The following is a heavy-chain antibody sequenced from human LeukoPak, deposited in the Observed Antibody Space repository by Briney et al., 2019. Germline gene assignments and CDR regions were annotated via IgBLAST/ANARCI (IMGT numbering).Heavy chain of an antibody. Sequence: EASVKVSCKASGYTFSTYDVIWVRQATGQGLEWMGWMNPNSGNTGYALKFRGRVTMTGDTSISTAYMELSSLRSEDTAVYYCARLYCGGDCYEEDYWGQGTLVTVSS. CDR3: ARLYCGGDCYEEDY. V-gene: IGHV1-8*01. D-gene: IGHD2-21*02. CDR1: GYTFSTYD. CDR2: MNPNSGNT. J-gene: IGHJ4*02.